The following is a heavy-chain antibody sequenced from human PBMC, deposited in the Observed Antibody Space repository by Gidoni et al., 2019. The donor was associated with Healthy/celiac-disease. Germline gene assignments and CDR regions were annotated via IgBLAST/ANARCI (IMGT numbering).Heavy chain of an antibody. CDR1: GFTFSSYG. V-gene: IGHV3-33*01. J-gene: IGHJ6*02. CDR3: ARLFDLYGVDV. D-gene: IGHD3-9*01. CDR2: IWYDGSNK. Sequence: QVQLVESGGGVVQPGRSLRLSCAASGFTFSSYGMQWVRQVPGKGLEWVAVIWYDGSNKYYADSVKGRFTISRDNSKNTLYLQMNSLRAEDTAVYYCARLFDLYGVDVWGQGTTVTVSS.